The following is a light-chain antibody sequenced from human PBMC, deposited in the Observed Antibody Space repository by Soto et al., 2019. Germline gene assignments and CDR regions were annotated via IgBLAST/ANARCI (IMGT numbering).Light chain of an antibody. V-gene: IGKV2-28*01. CDR3: MQALQTPLT. Sequence: DIVVTQSALTLPVTPGQTASISCRSSQSLLHSNGYNYLDWYLQKPGQSPQLXIYLGSNRASGVPDRFSGSGSGTDFKLKISRVEAEDVGVYYCMQALQTPLTFGGGTKVDIK. J-gene: IGKJ4*01. CDR1: QSLLHSNGYNY. CDR2: LGS.